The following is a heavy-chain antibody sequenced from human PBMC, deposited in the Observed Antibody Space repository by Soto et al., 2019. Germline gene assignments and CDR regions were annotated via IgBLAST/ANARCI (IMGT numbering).Heavy chain of an antibody. CDR1: GGSISSGGYY. CDR3: ARAPAP. Sequence: QVQLQESGPGLVKPSQTLSLTCTVSGGSISSGGYYWSWIRQHPGKGLEWIGYIYNSASTYYNPSLNSRVTLSAATSKTQFSLKFSSVTAADTAVSYCARAPAPCGQATLFTVSS. J-gene: IGHJ5*02. V-gene: IGHV4-31*03. CDR2: IYNSAST.